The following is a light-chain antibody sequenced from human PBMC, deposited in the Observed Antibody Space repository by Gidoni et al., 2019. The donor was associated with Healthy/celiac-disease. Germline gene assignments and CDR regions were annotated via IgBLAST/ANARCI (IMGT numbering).Light chain of an antibody. Sequence: IQISPSPSSLSASVGDRVTITCRASQGISNYLAWYQQKPGKVPKLLIYAASTLQSGVPSRFSGSGSGTDFTLTISSLQPEDVATYYCQKYNSDPWTFGQGTKVEIK. V-gene: IGKV1-27*01. J-gene: IGKJ1*01. CDR3: QKYNSDPWT. CDR2: AAS. CDR1: QGISNY.